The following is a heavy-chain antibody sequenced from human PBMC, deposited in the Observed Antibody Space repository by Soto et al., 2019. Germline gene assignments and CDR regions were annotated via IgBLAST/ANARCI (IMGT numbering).Heavy chain of an antibody. CDR2: IIPFFKAA. J-gene: IGHJ6*02. D-gene: IGHD3-16*01. CDR1: GGTFSSQA. CDR3: ARDVPLNYYDGTFFDYAMDV. V-gene: IGHV1-69*13. Sequence: SVKVSCKASGGTFSSQAISWVRQAPGQGLEWMGGIIPFFKAANYAQKFQGRVTITADDSTSTAYMDLYSLRSEDTAVYYCARDVPLNYYDGTFFDYAMDVWGQGTTFTVSS.